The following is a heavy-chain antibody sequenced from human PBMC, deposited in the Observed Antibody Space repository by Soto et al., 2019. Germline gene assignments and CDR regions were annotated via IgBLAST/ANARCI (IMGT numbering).Heavy chain of an antibody. V-gene: IGHV3-7*03. J-gene: IGHJ3*02. CDR2: IKQDGSEK. CDR1: GFTFSSYW. Sequence: PGGSLRLSCAASGFTFSSYWMSWVRQATGKGLEWVANIKQDGSEKYYVDSVKGRFTISRDNAKNSLYLQMNSLRAEDTAVYYCASRVYDILTGHDAFDIWGQGTMVTVSS. CDR3: ASRVYDILTGHDAFDI. D-gene: IGHD3-9*01.